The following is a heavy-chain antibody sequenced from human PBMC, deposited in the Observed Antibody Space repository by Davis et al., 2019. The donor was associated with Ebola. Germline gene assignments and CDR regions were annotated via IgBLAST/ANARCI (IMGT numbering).Heavy chain of an antibody. V-gene: IGHV3-30*04. CDR1: GFTFSSYA. Sequence: GESLKISCAASGFTFSSYAMHWVRQAPGKGLEWVAVISYDGSNKYYADSVKGRFTISRDNSKNTLYLQMDSLRADDTAVYYCAKGSTSDTRHLDQWGQGILVTVSS. CDR2: ISYDGSNK. J-gene: IGHJ4*02. CDR3: AKGSTSDTRHLDQ. D-gene: IGHD1-1*01.